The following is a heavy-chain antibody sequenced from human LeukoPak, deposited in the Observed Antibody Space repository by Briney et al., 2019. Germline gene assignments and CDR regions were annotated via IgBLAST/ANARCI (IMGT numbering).Heavy chain of an antibody. CDR3: ARRENSYGRDNNFDY. V-gene: IGHV1-69*05. J-gene: IGHJ4*02. CDR2: IIPIFGTA. Sequence: SVKVSCKASGGTFTSYAISWVRQAPGQGLEWMGGIIPIFGTANYAQKLQGRVTITTDESTSTAYMVQGSLRSEDTAVYYCARRENSYGRDNNFDYWGQVTLVTVAS. D-gene: IGHD5-18*01. CDR1: GGTFTSYA.